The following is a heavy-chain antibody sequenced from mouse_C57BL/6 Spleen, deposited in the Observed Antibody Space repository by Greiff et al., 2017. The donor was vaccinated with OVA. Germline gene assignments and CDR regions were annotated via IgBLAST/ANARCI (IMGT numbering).Heavy chain of an antibody. Sequence: QVQLQQPGAELVKPGASVTMSCKASGYTFTSYWITWVKQRPGQGLEWIGDIYPGSGSTNYNAKFKSKATLTVDTSSSTAYMQLSSLTSEDSAVYYWARPFYYYYYYYAMDYWGQGTSVTVSS. V-gene: IGHV1-55*01. CDR2: IYPGSGST. CDR3: ARPFYYYYYYYAMDY. CDR1: GYTFTSYW. J-gene: IGHJ4*01. D-gene: IGHD2-4*01.